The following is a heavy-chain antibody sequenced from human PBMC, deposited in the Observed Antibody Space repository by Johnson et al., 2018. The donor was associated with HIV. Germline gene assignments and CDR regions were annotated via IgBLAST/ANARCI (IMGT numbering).Heavy chain of an antibody. J-gene: IGHJ3*02. CDR1: GFTFSSYA. Sequence: QVQLVESGGGVVQPGRSLRLSCAASGFTFSSYAMHWVRQAPGKGLEWVAVISYDGSNKYYADSVKGRFPISRDNSKNTLYLQMNSLRAEDTAVYYCARDRGGIAEQSGAFDIWGQGTMVTVSS. CDR2: ISYDGSNK. CDR3: ARDRGGIAEQSGAFDI. V-gene: IGHV3-30*04. D-gene: IGHD6-13*01.